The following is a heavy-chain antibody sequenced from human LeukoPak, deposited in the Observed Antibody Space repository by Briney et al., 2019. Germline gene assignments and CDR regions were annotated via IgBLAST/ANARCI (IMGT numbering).Heavy chain of an antibody. CDR1: GYSFNSDFY. CDR2: IYHSGGT. Sequence: SETLSLTCTVSGYSFNSDFYWGWIRQPPGKGLEWIGSIYHSGGTYYNPSLKSRVTISVDTSKNQFSLKLPSVTAADTAVYYCARTTGSGTHSDNWFDPWGQGTLVTVSS. J-gene: IGHJ5*02. V-gene: IGHV4-38-2*02. CDR3: ARTTGSGTHSDNWFDP. D-gene: IGHD1-26*01.